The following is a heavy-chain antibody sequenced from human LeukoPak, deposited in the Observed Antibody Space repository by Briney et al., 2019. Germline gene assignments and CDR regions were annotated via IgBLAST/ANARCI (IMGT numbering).Heavy chain of an antibody. CDR1: GGSISSSSYY. V-gene: IGHV4-39*01. Sequence: KPSETLSLTCTVSGGSISSSSYYWGWIRQPPGKGLEWIGSIYYSGSTYYNPSLKSRVTISVDTSKNQFSLKLSSVTAADTAVYYCASGHSYGSFDYWGQGTLVTVSS. J-gene: IGHJ4*02. CDR2: IYYSGST. CDR3: ASGHSYGSFDY. D-gene: IGHD5-18*01.